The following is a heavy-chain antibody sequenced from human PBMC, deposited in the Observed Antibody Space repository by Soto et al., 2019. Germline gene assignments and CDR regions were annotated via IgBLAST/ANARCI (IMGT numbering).Heavy chain of an antibody. CDR3: ARDARGDEAPMDY. D-gene: IGHD3-10*01. V-gene: IGHV1-2*04. Sequence: ASVKVSCKASGYTFTGYYMHWVRQAPGQGLEWMGWINPNSGGTNYAQKFQGWVTMTRDTSISTAYMELSMLSSDDTAVYYCARDARGDEAPMDYWGQGTLVTVSS. J-gene: IGHJ4*02. CDR1: GYTFTGYY. CDR2: INPNSGGT.